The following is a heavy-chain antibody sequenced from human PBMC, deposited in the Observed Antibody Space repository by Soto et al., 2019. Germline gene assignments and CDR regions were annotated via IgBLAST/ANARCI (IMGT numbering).Heavy chain of an antibody. CDR1: GFTFSSYG. CDR2: ISYDGSNK. Sequence: QVQLVESGGGVVQPGRSLRLSCAASGFTFSSYGMHWVRQAPGTGLEWVAVISYDGSNKYYADSVKGRFTISRDNSKNPLYLQMNSLRAEDTAVYYCAKDPRCGGDCSHGYYYGMDVWGQGTTVTVSS. CDR3: AKDPRCGGDCSHGYYYGMDV. D-gene: IGHD2-21*02. V-gene: IGHV3-30*18. J-gene: IGHJ6*02.